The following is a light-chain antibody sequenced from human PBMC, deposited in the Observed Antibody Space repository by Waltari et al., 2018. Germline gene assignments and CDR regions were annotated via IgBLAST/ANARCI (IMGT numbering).Light chain of an antibody. CDR1: SSDVGSYNL. Sequence: QSALTQPASVSGSPGQSITISCPGTSSDVGSYNLVSWYQQPPGKAPKVMIYEVSQRPSGVSNRFSSSKSGNTASLTISGLQAEDEADYYCCSYAGSYTWVFGGGTKLTVL. J-gene: IGLJ3*02. V-gene: IGLV2-23*02. CDR3: CSYAGSYTWV. CDR2: EVS.